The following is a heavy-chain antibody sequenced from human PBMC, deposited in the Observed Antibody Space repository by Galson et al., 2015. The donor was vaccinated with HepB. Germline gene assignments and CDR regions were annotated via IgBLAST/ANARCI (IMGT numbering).Heavy chain of an antibody. CDR3: ARRGGSGYGAIDY. CDR1: GYSFSTYW. J-gene: IGHJ4*02. V-gene: IGHV5-51*01. Sequence: QSGAEVKKPGESLKISCKASGYSFSTYWIDWVRQMPGKGLEWMGIIYAGDSDTRYSPSFQGQVTISADKSTNSAYLQWSSLKASDTAIYYCARRGGSGYGAIDYGDQATLGTVSS. CDR2: IYAGDSDT. D-gene: IGHD5-12*01.